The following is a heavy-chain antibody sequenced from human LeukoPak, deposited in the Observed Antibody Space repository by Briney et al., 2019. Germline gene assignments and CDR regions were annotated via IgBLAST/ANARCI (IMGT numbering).Heavy chain of an antibody. CDR2: IKHDGSEN. CDR1: GFTFNTYW. J-gene: IGHJ3*02. V-gene: IGHV3-7*04. CDR3: ARGASSAFDI. Sequence: PGGSLRLSCEAPGFTFNTYWMSWVRQAPGKGLEWVASIKHDGSENYYVDSVNGRFTISRDNAKNSLYLQMNSLRAEDTAVYYCARGASSAFDIWGQGTMVTVSS.